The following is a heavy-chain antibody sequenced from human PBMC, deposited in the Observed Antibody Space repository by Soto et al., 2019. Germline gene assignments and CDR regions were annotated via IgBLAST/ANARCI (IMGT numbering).Heavy chain of an antibody. J-gene: IGHJ4*02. D-gene: IGHD3-9*01. V-gene: IGHV3-48*01. CDR2: ISTSSGPV. CDR1: GFTFSGYS. Sequence: GGSLRLSCTTSGFTFSGYSMNWVRQAPGKGLEWVSYISTSSGPVSYADSVKGRFTISRDNAKNSLYLQMNSLRAEDTAVYYCARDLDWAFDYWGQGTLVTVSS. CDR3: ARDLDWAFDY.